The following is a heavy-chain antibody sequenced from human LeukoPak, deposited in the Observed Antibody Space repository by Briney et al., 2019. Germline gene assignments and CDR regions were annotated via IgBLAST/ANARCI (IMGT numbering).Heavy chain of an antibody. Sequence: GGSLRLSCAASGFTFSSYAMHWVRQAPGKGLEWVAVISYDGSNTYYADSVKGRFTISRDNSRNTLSLQMDSLRAEDTAVYYCAKGGSSYSYSFDNWGQGTLVTVSS. CDR1: GFTFSSYA. CDR2: ISYDGSNT. J-gene: IGHJ4*02. D-gene: IGHD6-13*01. CDR3: AKGGSSYSYSFDN. V-gene: IGHV3-30*04.